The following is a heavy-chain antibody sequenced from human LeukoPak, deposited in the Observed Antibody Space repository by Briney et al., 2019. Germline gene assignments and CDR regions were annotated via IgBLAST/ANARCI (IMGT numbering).Heavy chain of an antibody. CDR3: AREALLTGTNHDDY. J-gene: IGHJ4*02. V-gene: IGHV4-4*07. CDR2: IYTSGST. D-gene: IGHD1-7*01. Sequence: SETLSLTCTVSGGSISNYYWSWIRQPAGKGLEWIGRIYTSGSTNYNPSLKSRVTISVDKSKNQFSLKLSSVTAADTAVYYCAREALLTGTNHDDYWGQGTLVSV. CDR1: GGSISNYY.